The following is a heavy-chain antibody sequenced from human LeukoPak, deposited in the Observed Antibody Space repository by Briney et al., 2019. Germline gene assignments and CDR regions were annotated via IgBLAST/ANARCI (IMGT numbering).Heavy chain of an antibody. CDR2: ISYDENNK. V-gene: IGHV3-30-3*01. J-gene: IGHJ4*02. Sequence: GGSLRLSCVVTGFTLTTYTIYWVRQAPGKGLEWVAIISYDENNKYYADSAKGRFTISRDNSKDTVFLQMNNLRSEDTALYYCARIGFSATTSSYWGRGTRVIVSS. CDR3: ARIGFSATTSSY. D-gene: IGHD2/OR15-2a*01. CDR1: GFTLTTYT.